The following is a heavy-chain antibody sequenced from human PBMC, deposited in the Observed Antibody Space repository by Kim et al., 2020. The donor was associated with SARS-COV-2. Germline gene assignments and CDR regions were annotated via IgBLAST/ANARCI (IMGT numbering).Heavy chain of an antibody. CDR2: INHSGST. J-gene: IGHJ4*02. D-gene: IGHD3-22*01. Sequence: SETLSLTCAVYGGSFSGYYWSWIRQPPGKGLEWIGEINHSGSTNYNPSLKSRVTISVDTSKNQFSLKLSSVTAADTAVYYCARVRLRDYYDSSGYYFRPVFDYWGQGTLVTVSS. V-gene: IGHV4-34*01. CDR1: GGSFSGYY. CDR3: ARVRLRDYYDSSGYYFRPVFDY.